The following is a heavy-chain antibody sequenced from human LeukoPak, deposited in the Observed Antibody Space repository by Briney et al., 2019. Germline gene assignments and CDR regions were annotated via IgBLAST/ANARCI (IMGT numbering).Heavy chain of an antibody. D-gene: IGHD3-22*01. CDR1: GGSLSGYY. CDR2: IYYRGST. V-gene: IGHV4-59*01. CDR3: ARGQDYVDSSGYYPPKLFDY. J-gene: IGHJ4*02. Sequence: SETLSLTCTVPGGSLSGYYWSWIRQPPGKGLEWVGDIYYRGSTKYYPSLKSRVTISVDTSKKQFSLKLSSVTAADTAVYYCARGQDYVDSSGYYPPKLFDYWGQGTLVTVSS.